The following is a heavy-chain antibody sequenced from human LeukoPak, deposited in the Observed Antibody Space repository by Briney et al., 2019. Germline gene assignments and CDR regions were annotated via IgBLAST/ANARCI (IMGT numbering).Heavy chain of an antibody. V-gene: IGHV3-30*04. CDR2: FSYDGSNK. CDR3: ARDVSGYLDY. Sequence: PGGSLRLSCAASGFTFSSYAMHWVRQAPGKGLEWVAFFSYDGSNKYYADSVKGRFTISRDNSKNTLYLQMSSLIAEDTAVYYCARDVSGYLDYWGQGTLVTVPS. CDR1: GFTFSSYA. J-gene: IGHJ4*02.